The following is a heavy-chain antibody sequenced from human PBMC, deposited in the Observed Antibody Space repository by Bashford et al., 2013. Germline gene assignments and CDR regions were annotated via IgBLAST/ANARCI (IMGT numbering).Heavy chain of an antibody. CDR2: ISNSGST. D-gene: IGHD6-19*01. V-gene: IGHV4-59*01. J-gene: IGHJ4*02. CDR3: ATAGSTSGWFFDH. CDR1: GGSISSDF. Sequence: SETLSLTCTVSGGSISSDFWGWIRQSPGKGLEWIGYISNSGSTNYNLSLRSRVTISLDKSKNQFSLNLASVAAADTALYFXATAGSTSGWFFDHWSQGTLVTVSS.